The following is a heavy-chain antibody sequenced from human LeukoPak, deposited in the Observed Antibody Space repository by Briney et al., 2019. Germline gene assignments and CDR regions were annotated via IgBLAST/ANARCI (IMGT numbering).Heavy chain of an antibody. CDR3: ARDYCDSSGYYPNGAFDI. Sequence: GGSLRLSCAASGFTFSSYSMNWVRQAPGKGLEWVSSISSSSSYIYYADSVKGRFTISRDNAKNSLYLQMNSLRAEDTAVYYCARDYCDSSGYYPNGAFDIWGQGTMVTVSS. CDR2: ISSSSSYI. CDR1: GFTFSSYS. D-gene: IGHD3-22*01. V-gene: IGHV3-21*01. J-gene: IGHJ3*02.